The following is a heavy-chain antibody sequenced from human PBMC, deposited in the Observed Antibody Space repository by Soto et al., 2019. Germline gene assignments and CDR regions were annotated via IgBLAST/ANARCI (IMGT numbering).Heavy chain of an antibody. V-gene: IGHV3-30*18. CDR2: ISYDGSNK. Sequence: QVQLVESGGGVVQPGRSLRLSCAASGFTFSSYGMHWVRQAPGKGLEWVAVISYDGSNKYYADSVKGRFTISRDKSKNTLYLQMNSLRAEDTAVYYCAKGRCRAEYFQHWGQGTLVTVSS. J-gene: IGHJ1*01. CDR3: AKGRCRAEYFQH. CDR1: GFTFSSYG. D-gene: IGHD2-8*01.